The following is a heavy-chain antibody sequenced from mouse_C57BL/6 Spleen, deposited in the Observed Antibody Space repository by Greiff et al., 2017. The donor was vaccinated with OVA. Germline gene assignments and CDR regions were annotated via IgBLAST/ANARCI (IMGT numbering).Heavy chain of an antibody. CDR2: FYWVDVK. Sequence: QVTLKVSGPGILQSSQTLSLTCSFSGFSLSTSGMGVSWIRPPSGKGLDWLAPFYWVDVKRHNPSLKSRLTISKDTSRNQVFLKITSVDTAATATYYCARQRGDWYFEVWGTGTTVTVSS. V-gene: IGHV8-12*01. CDR3: ARQRGDWYFEV. J-gene: IGHJ1*03. CDR1: GFSLSTSGMG.